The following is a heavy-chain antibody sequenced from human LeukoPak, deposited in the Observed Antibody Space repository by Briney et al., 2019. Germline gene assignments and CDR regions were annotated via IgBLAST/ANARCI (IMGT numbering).Heavy chain of an antibody. V-gene: IGHV4-59*08. Sequence: SETLSLTCTVSGGSISGFYWNWIRQSPGKGLEWIGHLYDSGATTYNPSLKSRVTTSVDTSENQFSLMLSSVTAADTAVYFCARQNSYGTYYGLDVWGQGTTVTVSS. J-gene: IGHJ6*02. D-gene: IGHD5-18*01. CDR1: GGSISGFY. CDR3: ARQNSYGTYYGLDV. CDR2: LYDSGAT.